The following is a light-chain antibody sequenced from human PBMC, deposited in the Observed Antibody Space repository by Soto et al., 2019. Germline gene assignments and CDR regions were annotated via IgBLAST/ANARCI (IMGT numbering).Light chain of an antibody. CDR2: KAS. Sequence: DIQMTQSPSTLSASVGDRVTITCRASQSISSWLAWYQQKPGKAPKLLIYKASSLESGVPSRFSGSGSGTEFTLNISSLQPDDFATYYCQQYNRYPATFGQGTKLEIK. CDR1: QSISSW. CDR3: QQYNRYPAT. J-gene: IGKJ2*01. V-gene: IGKV1-5*03.